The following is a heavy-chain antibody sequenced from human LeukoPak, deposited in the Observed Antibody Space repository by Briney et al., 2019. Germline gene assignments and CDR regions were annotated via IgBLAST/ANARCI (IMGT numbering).Heavy chain of an antibody. J-gene: IGHJ5*02. Sequence: SETLSLTCTVSGGSISSTSYYWGWISQPPGKGLESIAVIHYSGITYYNPSLRSRVTISIDTSKNQFSLKLRSVTAADTAVYYCASAYCDTGICYTGSFDRWGQGTLVTVSS. D-gene: IGHD2-21*01. V-gene: IGHV4-39*01. CDR3: ASAYCDTGICYTGSFDR. CDR2: IHYSGIT. CDR1: GGSISSTSYY.